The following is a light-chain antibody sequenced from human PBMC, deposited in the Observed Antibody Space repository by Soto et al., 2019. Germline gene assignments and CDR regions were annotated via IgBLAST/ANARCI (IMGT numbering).Light chain of an antibody. J-gene: IGLJ3*02. CDR3: SSYTMSSTRAPNWV. CDR2: EVS. CDR1: SSDVGGYNY. Sequence: QSVLTQPASVSGSPGQSITISCTGTSSDVGGYNYVSWYQHHPGKAPKLMIYEVSNRPSGVSNRFSGSKAGNTASLTISGLQAEDEADYYCSSYTMSSTRAPNWVFGGGTKLTV. V-gene: IGLV2-14*01.